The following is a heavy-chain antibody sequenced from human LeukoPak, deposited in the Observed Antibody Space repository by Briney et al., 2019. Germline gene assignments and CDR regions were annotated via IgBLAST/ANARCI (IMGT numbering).Heavy chain of an antibody. J-gene: IGHJ3*02. CDR1: GFTFSSYG. D-gene: IGHD4-17*01. Sequence: PGGSLRLSCAASGFTFSSYGMSWVRQAPGKGLEWVSAISNSGGSAYYADSVKGRFTISRDNSKNTLYLQMDSLRAEDTAVYYCAKDLSYGDPVIWGQGTMVTVSS. V-gene: IGHV3-23*01. CDR3: AKDLSYGDPVI. CDR2: ISNSGGSA.